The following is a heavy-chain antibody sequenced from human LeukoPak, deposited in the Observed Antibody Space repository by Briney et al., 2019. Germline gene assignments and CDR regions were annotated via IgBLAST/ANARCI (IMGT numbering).Heavy chain of an antibody. V-gene: IGHV1-46*01. J-gene: IGHJ4*02. D-gene: IGHD5-24*01. Sequence: ASVKVSCKASGYTFSSCYMHWVRQAPGQGLEWMGVVSPNGDGPTYAQKFQGRVAMTRDTSKSILYMELSTLRSDDTAIYYCARDRGQWLQLLDYWGQGTLVTVSS. CDR1: GYTFSSCY. CDR2: VSPNGDGP. CDR3: ARDRGQWLQLLDY.